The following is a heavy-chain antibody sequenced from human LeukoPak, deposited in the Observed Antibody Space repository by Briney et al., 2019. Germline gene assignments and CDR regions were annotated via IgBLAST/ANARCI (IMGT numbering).Heavy chain of an antibody. V-gene: IGHV1-18*04. CDR3: ARVDILTGYYHFDY. CDR1: GYTFTIYG. CDR2: ISAYIGNT. Sequence: ASVTVSFTASGYTFTIYGISWVRQAPGQGKEWMGWISAYIGNTNYAQKLQGRVTMTTNTSTSTAYMELRSLRSDDSAVYYCARVDILTGYYHFDYWGQGTLVTLSS. D-gene: IGHD3-9*01. J-gene: IGHJ4*02.